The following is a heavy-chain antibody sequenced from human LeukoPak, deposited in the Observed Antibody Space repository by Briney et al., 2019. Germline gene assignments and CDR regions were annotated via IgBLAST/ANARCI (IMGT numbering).Heavy chain of an antibody. CDR2: TYYRSKWYN. J-gene: IGHJ4*02. Sequence: SQTLSLTCAISGDSVSSNSAAWNWIRQSPSRGLEWLGRTYYRSKWYNDYAVSVKSRITINPDTSKNQFSLQLNSVTPEDTAAYYCAREGRGQQQLNQPFDYWGQGTLVTVSS. V-gene: IGHV6-1*01. CDR3: AREGRGQQQLNQPFDY. D-gene: IGHD6-13*01. CDR1: GDSVSSNSAA.